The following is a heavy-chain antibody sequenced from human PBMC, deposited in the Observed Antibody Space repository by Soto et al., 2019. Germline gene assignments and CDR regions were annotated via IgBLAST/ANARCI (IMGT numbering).Heavy chain of an antibody. Sequence: SETLSLTCTVSGGSISSYYWSWIRQPPGKGLEWIGYIYYSGSTNYNPSLKSRVTISVDTSKNQFSLKLSSVTAADTAVYYCARLGFLNLYDSSGYYYADAFDIWGQGTMVTVS. D-gene: IGHD3-22*01. V-gene: IGHV4-59*01. CDR1: GGSISSYY. CDR3: ARLGFLNLYDSSGYYYADAFDI. CDR2: IYYSGST. J-gene: IGHJ3*02.